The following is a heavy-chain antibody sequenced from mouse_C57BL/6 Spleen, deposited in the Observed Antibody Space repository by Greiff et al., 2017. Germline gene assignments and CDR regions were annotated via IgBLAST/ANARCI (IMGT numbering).Heavy chain of an antibody. D-gene: IGHD1-1*01. CDR2: IWWDDDT. Sequence: VKLQESGPGILQPSQTLSLTCSFSGFSLSTFGMGVGWIRQPSGKGLEWLAHIWWDDDTYYNPALKRRLTISKDTSKNQVFRKVANVDTAETSTYYCARIDGDYYGSSAMDYWGQGTSVTGSS. CDR1: GFSLSTFGMG. CDR3: ARIDGDYYGSSAMDY. J-gene: IGHJ4*01. V-gene: IGHV8-8*01.